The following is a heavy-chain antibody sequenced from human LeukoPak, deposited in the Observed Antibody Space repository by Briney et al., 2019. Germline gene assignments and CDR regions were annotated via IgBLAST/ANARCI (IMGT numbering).Heavy chain of an antibody. Sequence: ASVKVSCKASGYIFTGYYVYWVRQAPGQGLEWMGRINPNTGGTNYAQKFQGRVTITRDTSISTAYMELSRLRSDDTAVYYCAREDFGDYYFDYWGQGTLVTVSS. CDR2: INPNTGGT. CDR3: AREDFGDYYFDY. V-gene: IGHV1-2*06. CDR1: GYIFTGYY. D-gene: IGHD4-17*01. J-gene: IGHJ4*02.